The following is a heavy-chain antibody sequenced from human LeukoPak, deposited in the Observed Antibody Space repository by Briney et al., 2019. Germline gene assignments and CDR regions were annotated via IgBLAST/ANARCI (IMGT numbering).Heavy chain of an antibody. Sequence: SPTLSLTCAISGDSVSSNSAAWNWLRQSPSRGLEGLGRTYYRSKWYNDYAVSVKSRITINPDTSKNQFSLQLNSVTPEDTAVYYCARERVTIFGVVIGVYYYYMDVWGKGTTVTVSS. CDR1: GDSVSSNSAA. CDR2: TYYRSKWYN. CDR3: ARERVTIFGVVIGVYYYYMDV. J-gene: IGHJ6*03. D-gene: IGHD3-3*01. V-gene: IGHV6-1*01.